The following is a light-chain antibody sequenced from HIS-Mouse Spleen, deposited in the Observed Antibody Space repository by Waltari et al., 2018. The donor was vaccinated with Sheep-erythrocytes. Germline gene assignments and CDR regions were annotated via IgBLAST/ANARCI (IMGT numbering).Light chain of an antibody. J-gene: IGKJ5*01. CDR2: AAS. Sequence: DFQMTQSPSSVSASVGDRGTITCRASQGISSWLACDQQKPGKAPKLLIYAASSLQSGVPSRFSGSGSGTDFTLTISSLQPEDFATYYCQQANSFPITFGQGTRLEIK. V-gene: IGKV1-12*01. CDR3: QQANSFPIT. CDR1: QGISSW.